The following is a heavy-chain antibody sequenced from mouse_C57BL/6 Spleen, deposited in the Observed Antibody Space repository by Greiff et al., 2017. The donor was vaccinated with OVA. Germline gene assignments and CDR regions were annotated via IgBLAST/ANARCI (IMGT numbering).Heavy chain of an antibody. CDR3: AREEVEYPLAMDY. V-gene: IGHV1-52*01. J-gene: IGHJ4*01. Sequence: VKLQQPGAELVRPGSSVKLSCKASGYTFTSYWMHWVKQRPIQGLEWIGNIDPSDSETHYNQKFKDKATLTVDKSSSTAYMQLSSLTSEDSAVYYCAREEVEYPLAMDYWGQGTSITVSS. CDR1: GYTFTSYW. CDR2: IDPSDSET. D-gene: IGHD1-1*01.